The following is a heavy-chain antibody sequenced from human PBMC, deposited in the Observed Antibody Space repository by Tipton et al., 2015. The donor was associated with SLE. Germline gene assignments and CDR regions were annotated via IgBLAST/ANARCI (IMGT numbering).Heavy chain of an antibody. Sequence: TLFLTCTVSGGSISSGYYYWSWIRQHPGKGLEWIGYIHDSGHTYYNPSLKSRVTISVDTSKNQFSLTLRSVTAADTAVYYCARGYYYDTTGYRSWMDPWGQGTLVTVSS. D-gene: IGHD3-22*01. CDR3: ARGYYYDTTGYRSWMDP. J-gene: IGHJ5*02. CDR1: GGSISSGYYY. V-gene: IGHV4-31*03. CDR2: IHDSGHT.